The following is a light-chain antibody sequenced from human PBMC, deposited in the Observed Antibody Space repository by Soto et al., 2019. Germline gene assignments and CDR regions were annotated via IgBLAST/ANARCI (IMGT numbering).Light chain of an antibody. CDR1: QSISNNY. J-gene: IGKJ1*01. V-gene: IGKV3-20*01. CDR2: GAS. CDR3: QQYGSSGT. Sequence: EIVLTQSPGTRSLSPGERATLSWRASQSISNNYFAWYQQQPGQAHRLLIYGASNRATGIPDRFSGSGSGTDSTPTISRLEPEDFAVYYCQQYGSSGTFGQGTKVDIK.